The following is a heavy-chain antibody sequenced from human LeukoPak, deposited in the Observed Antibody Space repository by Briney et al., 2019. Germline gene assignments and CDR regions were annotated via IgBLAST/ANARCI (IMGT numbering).Heavy chain of an antibody. CDR2: ISAYNGNT. V-gene: IGHV1-18*01. CDR3: ARDQGGGPSSYYYYYGMDV. Sequence: ASVKVSCKASGYTFTSYGISWVRQAPGQGLEWMGWISAYNGNTNYAQKLQGRVTMTTDTSTGTAYMELGSLRSDDTAVYYCARDQGGGPSSYYYYYGMDVWGQGTTVTVSS. J-gene: IGHJ6*02. CDR1: GYTFTSYG. D-gene: IGHD3-16*01.